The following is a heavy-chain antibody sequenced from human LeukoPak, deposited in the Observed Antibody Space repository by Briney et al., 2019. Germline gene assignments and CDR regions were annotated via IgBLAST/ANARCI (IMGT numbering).Heavy chain of an antibody. V-gene: IGHV4-34*01. Sequence: SETLSLTCAVYGGSFSGSYWSWIRQPPGKGLEWIGEINHSGSTNYNPSLKSRVTISVDTSKNQFSLKLSSVTAADTAVYYCARGVTMVRGVMNWFDPWGQGTLVTVSS. CDR2: INHSGST. J-gene: IGHJ5*02. CDR3: ARGVTMVRGVMNWFDP. CDR1: GGSFSGSY. D-gene: IGHD3-10*01.